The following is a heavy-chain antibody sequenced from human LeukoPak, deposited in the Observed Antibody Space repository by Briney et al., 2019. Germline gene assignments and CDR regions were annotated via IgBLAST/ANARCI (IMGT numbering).Heavy chain of an antibody. Sequence: GESLRLSCAASGFTFSSYEMNWVRQAPGKGLEWVSYISSSGSTIYYADSVKGRFTISRDNAKNSLYLQMNSLRAEDTAVYYCARDPVLGYFDYWGQGTLVTVSS. V-gene: IGHV3-48*03. CDR1: GFTFSSYE. CDR2: ISSSGSTI. J-gene: IGHJ4*02. CDR3: ARDPVLGYFDY.